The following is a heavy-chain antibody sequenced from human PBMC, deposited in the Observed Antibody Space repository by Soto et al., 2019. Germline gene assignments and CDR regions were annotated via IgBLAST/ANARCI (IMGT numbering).Heavy chain of an antibody. Sequence: QAQLVESGGGVVQPGRSLRLSCAASGFAFSSYGMHWVRQAPGTGLEWVAVISYDGSLQHYADSVKGRFTISRDNSKNKVLLQISSMSADDTAVYYCVSDRGYGHASVPYSWGQGTLVSVSS. V-gene: IGHV3-30*03. J-gene: IGHJ4*02. CDR2: ISYDGSLQ. CDR3: VSDRGYGHASVPYS. D-gene: IGHD5-18*01. CDR1: GFAFSSYG.